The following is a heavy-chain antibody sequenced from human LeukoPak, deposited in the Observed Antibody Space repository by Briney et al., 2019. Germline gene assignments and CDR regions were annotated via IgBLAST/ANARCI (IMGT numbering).Heavy chain of an antibody. Sequence: SETLSLTCTVSGGSISSYYWSWIRQPPGKGLEWIGYIYYSGSTNYNPSLKSRVTISVDTSKNQFSLELSSVTAADTAVYYCARGDSSGWGGWFDPWGQGTLVTVSS. CDR3: ARGDSSGWGGWFDP. J-gene: IGHJ5*02. CDR1: GGSISSYY. D-gene: IGHD6-19*01. V-gene: IGHV4-59*01. CDR2: IYYSGST.